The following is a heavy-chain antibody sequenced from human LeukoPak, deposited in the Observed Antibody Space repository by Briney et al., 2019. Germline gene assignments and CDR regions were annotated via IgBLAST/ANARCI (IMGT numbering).Heavy chain of an antibody. CDR2: IKQDGSEE. V-gene: IGHV3-7*01. CDR3: ARGYSYGLAPFDY. D-gene: IGHD5-18*01. J-gene: IGHJ4*02. Sequence: GASVRLSCVASGPTFTNYSISWVRQVPGKGLEWVAKIKQDGSEELYADSVRGRYTISRDNAKNSLYLQMNSLRAEDTAVYHCARGYSYGLAPFDYWGQGTLVSVSS. CDR1: GPTFTNYS.